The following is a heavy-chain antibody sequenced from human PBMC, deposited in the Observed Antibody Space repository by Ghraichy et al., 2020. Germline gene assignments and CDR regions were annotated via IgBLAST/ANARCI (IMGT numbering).Heavy chain of an antibody. Sequence: GGSLRLSCAASGFSFSSCAMSWVRQAPGKGLEWVSAISVGGERTFYADSVKGRFTISRDNSKNTLFLQMNSLRADDTAVYYCAAWAYGSGRTYWGQGTLVTVSS. CDR1: GFSFSSCA. CDR3: AAWAYGSGRTY. J-gene: IGHJ4*02. V-gene: IGHV3-23*01. CDR2: ISVGGERT. D-gene: IGHD3-10*01.